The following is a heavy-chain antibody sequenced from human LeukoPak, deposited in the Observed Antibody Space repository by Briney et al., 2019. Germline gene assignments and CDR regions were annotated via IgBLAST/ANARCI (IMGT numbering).Heavy chain of an antibody. CDR1: GFTFSDQS. CDR2: ISSNSLHI. CDR3: ARTITTTWSSQLDY. Sequence: GGSLRLSCAASGFTFSDQSMNWVRQAPGKGLEWVSSISSNSLHIYYADSVKGRFTISRDNAKNTLYLQMSRLTAEDTAVYYCARTITTTWSSQLDYWGQGALVTVSS. V-gene: IGHV3-21*06. J-gene: IGHJ4*02. D-gene: IGHD5-24*01.